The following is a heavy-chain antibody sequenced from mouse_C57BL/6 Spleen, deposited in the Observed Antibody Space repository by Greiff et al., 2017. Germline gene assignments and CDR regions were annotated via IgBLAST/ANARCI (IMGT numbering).Heavy chain of an antibody. J-gene: IGHJ4*01. V-gene: IGHV1-69*01. CDR2: IDPSDSYT. Sequence: VQLQQPGAELVMPGASVKLSCKASGYTFTSYWMHWVKQRPGQGLEWIGEIDPSDSYTNYNQKFKGKSTLTVDKSSSTAYMQLSSLTSEDSAVYYCARSLFTTGAMDYWGQGTSVTVSS. CDR1: GYTFTSYW. CDR3: ARSLFTTGAMDY. D-gene: IGHD1-1*01.